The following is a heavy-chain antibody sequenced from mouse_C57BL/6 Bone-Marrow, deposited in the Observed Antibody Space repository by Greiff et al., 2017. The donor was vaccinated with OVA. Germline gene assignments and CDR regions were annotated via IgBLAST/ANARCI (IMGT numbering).Heavy chain of an antibody. CDR2: IDPENGDT. V-gene: IGHV14-4*01. D-gene: IGHD1-1*01. CDR1: GFNIKDDY. Sequence: VQLQQSGAELVRPGASVKLSCTASGFNIKDDYMPWVKQRPEQGLEWIGWIDPENGDTESASKFQGKATITADTSSNTAYLQLSSLTSEDTAVYYCTTVVVRDYWGQGTTLTVSS. J-gene: IGHJ2*01. CDR3: TTVVVRDY.